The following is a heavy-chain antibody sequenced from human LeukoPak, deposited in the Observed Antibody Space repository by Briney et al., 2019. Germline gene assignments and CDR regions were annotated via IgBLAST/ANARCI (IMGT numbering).Heavy chain of an antibody. Sequence: GGSLGLSCAASGFTFSSYSMNWVRQAPGKGLEWVSYITSSSSTIYYADSVKGRFAISRDNAKNSLYLQMNSLRAEDTAVYYCARDRRNTGSYFDYWGQGTLVTVSS. V-gene: IGHV3-48*01. CDR3: ARDRRNTGSYFDY. D-gene: IGHD1-26*01. CDR1: GFTFSSYS. CDR2: ITSSSSTI. J-gene: IGHJ4*02.